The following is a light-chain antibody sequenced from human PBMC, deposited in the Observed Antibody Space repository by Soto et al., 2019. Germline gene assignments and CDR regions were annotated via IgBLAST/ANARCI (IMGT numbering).Light chain of an antibody. CDR3: QQYNNWPFIT. J-gene: IGKJ5*01. CDR2: GAS. Sequence: EIVMTQSPATLSVSPGERATLSCRASQSVRGNLLWYQQKPGQSPRLLIYGASSRATGIPVRFSGSGSGTECTLTISSLQSEDFAVYYCQQYNNWPFITFGQGTRLEIK. V-gene: IGKV3-15*01. CDR1: QSVRGN.